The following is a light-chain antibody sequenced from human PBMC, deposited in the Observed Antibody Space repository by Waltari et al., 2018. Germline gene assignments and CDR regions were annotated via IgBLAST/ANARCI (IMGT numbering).Light chain of an antibody. CDR1: QSVGVF. CDR3: QQRITWPPIT. Sequence: EVVLTQSPATLSLSPGERATLSCSASQSVGVFLAWYQQKPGQAPTLLIYDASNRATGIPARFSGSGSGTDFTLTISSLEPEDSAVYYCQQRITWPPITFGQGTRLEIK. CDR2: DAS. J-gene: IGKJ5*01. V-gene: IGKV3-11*01.